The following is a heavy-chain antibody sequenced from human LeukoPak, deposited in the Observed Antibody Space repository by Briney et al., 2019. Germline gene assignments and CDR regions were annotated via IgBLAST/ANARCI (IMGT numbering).Heavy chain of an antibody. Sequence: SETLSLTCAVYGGSFSGYYWSWIRQPPGKGLEWIGEINHSGSTNYNPSLKSRVTISVDTSKNQFSLKLSSVTAADTAVYYCARGQPDTIFGVVIIRHYYYYMDVWGKGTTVTVSS. D-gene: IGHD3-3*01. V-gene: IGHV4-34*01. CDR1: GGSFSGYY. CDR3: ARGQPDTIFGVVIIRHYYYYMDV. CDR2: INHSGST. J-gene: IGHJ6*03.